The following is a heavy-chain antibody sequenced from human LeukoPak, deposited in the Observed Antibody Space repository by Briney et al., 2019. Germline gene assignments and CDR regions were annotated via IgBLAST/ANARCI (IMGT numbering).Heavy chain of an antibody. D-gene: IGHD3-22*01. V-gene: IGHV3-21*01. J-gene: IGHJ4*02. Sequence: GGSLSLSCAASGFTFSVYSMNWVRQAPGKGLEWVSAIGSSGSPIFYADSLKGRFTISRDNAKNSLYLQMNSLRAEDTAVYYCPKGTYYYDTYVDYWGQGTLVTVSS. CDR2: IGSSGSPI. CDR1: GFTFSVYS. CDR3: PKGTYYYDTYVDY.